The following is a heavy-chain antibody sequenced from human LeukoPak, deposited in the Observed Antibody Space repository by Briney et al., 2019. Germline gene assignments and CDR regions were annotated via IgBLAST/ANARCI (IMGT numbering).Heavy chain of an antibody. CDR1: GFTFDDYG. CDR2: INWNGGST. CDR3: ARDYDSSGYPYYYYYMDV. J-gene: IGHJ6*03. Sequence: PGGSLRLSCAAPGFTFDDYGMSWVRQAPGKGLEWVSGINWNGGSTGYADSVKGRFTISRDNAKNSLYLQMNSLRAEDTALYYCARDYDSSGYPYYYYYMDVWGKGTTVTVSS. V-gene: IGHV3-20*04. D-gene: IGHD3-22*01.